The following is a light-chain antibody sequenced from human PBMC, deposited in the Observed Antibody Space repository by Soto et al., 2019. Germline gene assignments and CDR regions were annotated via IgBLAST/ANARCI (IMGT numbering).Light chain of an antibody. CDR2: QTS. Sequence: EIQMTQSPSTLSASVGDRVTITCRASQSISNSLAWFQQKPGKAPKVLIYQTSKLHNGVPSRFSGSGSGTEFTLTISGLQPDDFATYYCQRYNSDSETFGQGTKVEIK. J-gene: IGKJ1*01. CDR3: QRYNSDSET. CDR1: QSISNS. V-gene: IGKV1-5*03.